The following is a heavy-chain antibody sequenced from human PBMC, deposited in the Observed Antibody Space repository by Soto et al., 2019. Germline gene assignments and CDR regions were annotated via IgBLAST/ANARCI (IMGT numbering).Heavy chain of an antibody. CDR2: IVPFFGTA. V-gene: IGHV1-69*06. CDR3: ARDLATPGPRFSYEAMDV. Sequence: QVQLVQSGAAVKKPGSSVTVSCKASGGSFSSYAISWVRQAPGHGLEWMGGIVPFFGTANYAQKFQARVTITADKSTTTASMERVNLRSEDTAVYYWARDLATPGPRFSYEAMDVWGQGTTVTVSS. D-gene: IGHD6-13*01. CDR1: GGSFSSYA. J-gene: IGHJ6*02.